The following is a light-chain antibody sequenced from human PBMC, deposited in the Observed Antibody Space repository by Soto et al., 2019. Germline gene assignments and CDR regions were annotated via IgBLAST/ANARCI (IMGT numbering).Light chain of an antibody. V-gene: IGKV4-1*01. Sequence: SPDSLAVSLGERATINCKSSQSVLFSSNNKNYLAWYQQKSGQPPKLLIYWASTRESGVPDRFSGSGSGTDFTLTISSLQAEDVAVYYCQQYYSSPYTFGQGTKLEIK. CDR3: QQYYSSPYT. J-gene: IGKJ2*01. CDR1: QSVLFSSNNKNY. CDR2: WAS.